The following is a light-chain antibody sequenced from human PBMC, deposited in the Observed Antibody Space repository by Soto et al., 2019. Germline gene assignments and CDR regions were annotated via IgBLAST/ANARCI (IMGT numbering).Light chain of an antibody. V-gene: IGKV3-15*01. CDR1: QSVNTN. CDR3: QQYNNWRPWT. CDR2: GAS. J-gene: IGKJ1*01. Sequence: EIVMTQSPDTLSVSPGESATLSCRASQSVNTNLAWFQQKPGQAPMLLVYGASTSATNITARFSGSGSGTDFTLLICRLQSEDFAVYYWQQYNNWRPWTFGQVTKVEIK.